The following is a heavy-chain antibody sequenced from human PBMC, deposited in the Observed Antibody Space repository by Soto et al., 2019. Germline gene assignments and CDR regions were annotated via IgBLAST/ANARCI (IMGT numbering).Heavy chain of an antibody. J-gene: IGHJ4*02. CDR2: IRNKDNNYAT. CDR3: TGSISTAPGY. V-gene: IGHV3-73*01. Sequence: PGGSLRLSCAASGFTFSGSTIHWVRQASGKGLEWVGRIRNKDNNYATAYAASVKGRFTISRDDSKNTAYLQMNSLETEDTAVYYCTGSISTAPGYWGQGTLVTVSS. D-gene: IGHD3-9*01. CDR1: GFTFSGST.